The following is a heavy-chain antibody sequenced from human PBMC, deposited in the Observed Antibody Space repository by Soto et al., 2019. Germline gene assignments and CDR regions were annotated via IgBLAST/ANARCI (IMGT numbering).Heavy chain of an antibody. CDR3: ASRNGYYGAAFDI. Sequence: GASVKVSCKASGYTFTSYDINWVRQATGQGLEWMGWMNPNSGNTGYAQKFQGRVTMTRNSSISTAHMELSSLRSEDTAVYYCASRNGYYGAAFDIWGQGTMVTVSS. CDR1: GYTFTSYD. J-gene: IGHJ3*02. CDR2: MNPNSGNT. D-gene: IGHD3-3*01. V-gene: IGHV1-8*01.